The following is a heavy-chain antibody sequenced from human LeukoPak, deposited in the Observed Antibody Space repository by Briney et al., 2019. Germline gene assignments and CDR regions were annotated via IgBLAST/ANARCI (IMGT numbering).Heavy chain of an antibody. V-gene: IGHV1-24*01. D-gene: IGHD3-22*01. J-gene: IGHJ4*02. CDR3: AGSGYYRTGDDY. Sequence: GASVKVSCKVSGYTLTELSMHWVRQAPGKGLEWMGGFDPEDGETIYAQKFQGRVTMTEDTSTDTAYMELSSLRSEDTAVYYCAGSGYYRTGDDYWGQGTLVTVSS. CDR2: FDPEDGET. CDR1: GYTLTELS.